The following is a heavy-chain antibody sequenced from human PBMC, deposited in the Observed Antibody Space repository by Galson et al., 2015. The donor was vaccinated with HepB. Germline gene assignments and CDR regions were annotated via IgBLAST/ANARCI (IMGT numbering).Heavy chain of an antibody. Sequence: SLRLSCAASGFTVSINYMSWVRQAPGKGLEWVSVIYSDGNTYYADSVKGRFTISRDNSKNTLYLQMNSLRAEDTAVYYCARERSSSWYYYFDYWGQGTLVTVSS. CDR2: IYSDGNT. J-gene: IGHJ4*02. CDR1: GFTVSINY. V-gene: IGHV3-53*01. CDR3: ARERSSSWYYYFDY. D-gene: IGHD6-13*01.